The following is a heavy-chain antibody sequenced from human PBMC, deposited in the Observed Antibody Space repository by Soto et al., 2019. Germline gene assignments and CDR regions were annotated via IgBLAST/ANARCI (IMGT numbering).Heavy chain of an antibody. CDR2: INAGNGNT. J-gene: IGHJ5*02. CDR3: ARERPLVRIAAAGTNWFDP. Sequence: QVQLVQSGAEVKKPGASVKVSCKASGYTFTSYAMHWVRQAPGQRLEWMGWINAGNGNTKYSQKFQGRVTITRDTSASTAYMELSSLRSEDTAVYYCARERPLVRIAAAGTNWFDPWGQGTLVTVSS. V-gene: IGHV1-3*01. CDR1: GYTFTSYA. D-gene: IGHD6-13*01.